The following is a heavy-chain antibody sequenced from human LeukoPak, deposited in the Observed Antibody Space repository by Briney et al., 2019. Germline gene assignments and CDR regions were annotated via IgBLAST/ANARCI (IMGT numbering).Heavy chain of an antibody. CDR3: ARARDCSSTSCYAFDY. Sequence: GGSLRLSCAASGFSFSSYPMNWVRQAPGKGLEWVSSISSSSGYIYYADSVKGRFTISRDNAKNSLYLQMNSLRAEDTAVYYCARARDCSSTSCYAFDYWGQGTLVTVSS. V-gene: IGHV3-21*01. CDR2: ISSSSGYI. D-gene: IGHD2-2*01. CDR1: GFSFSSYP. J-gene: IGHJ4*02.